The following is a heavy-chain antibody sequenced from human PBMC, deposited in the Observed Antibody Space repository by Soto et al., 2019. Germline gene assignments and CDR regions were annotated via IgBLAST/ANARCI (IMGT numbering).Heavy chain of an antibody. D-gene: IGHD6-6*01. CDR2: IYYSGST. J-gene: IGHJ4*02. V-gene: IGHV4-59*01. CDR1: GGSISLYY. Sequence: KTSETPSLTCTVSGGSISLYYWSWVRQPPGKGLEWIGYIYYSGSTSYNPSLKSRVTISVDTSKNQFSLKLNSVTAADTAVYYCARDYGITARPGRLGFDYWGQGTLVTVSS. CDR3: ARDYGITARPGRLGFDY.